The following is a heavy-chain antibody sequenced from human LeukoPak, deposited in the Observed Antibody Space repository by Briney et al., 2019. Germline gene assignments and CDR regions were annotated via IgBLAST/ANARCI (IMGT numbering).Heavy chain of an antibody. V-gene: IGHV4-4*07. Sequence: SETLSLTCTVSGGSISSYYWSWIRQPAGKGLEWIGRIYTSGSTNYNPSLKSRVTMSVDTSKNQFSLKLSSVTAADTAVYYCAREHHPYCSSTSSCSGWFDPWGQGTLVTVSS. CDR1: GGSISSYY. D-gene: IGHD2-2*01. J-gene: IGHJ5*02. CDR3: AREHHPYCSSTSSCSGWFDP. CDR2: IYTSGST.